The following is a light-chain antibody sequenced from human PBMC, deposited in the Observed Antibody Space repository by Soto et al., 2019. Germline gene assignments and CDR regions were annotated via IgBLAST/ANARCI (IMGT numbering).Light chain of an antibody. CDR3: QQFNSYPIT. CDR1: QGISSY. Sequence: IQSTQSPSSLSASVRDRVTMTCRSSQGISSYLAWYQQKPGQATKLLIYAASTLQSGVPRSFSGSASGTDFPLTISSLEHEDFANYYCQQFNSYPITFGQGTRLEIK. V-gene: IGKV1-9*01. J-gene: IGKJ5*01. CDR2: AAS.